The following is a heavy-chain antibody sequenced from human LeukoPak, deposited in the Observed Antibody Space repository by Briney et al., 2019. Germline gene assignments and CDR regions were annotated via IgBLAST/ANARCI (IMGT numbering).Heavy chain of an antibody. V-gene: IGHV4-39*07. D-gene: IGHD3-10*01. J-gene: IGHJ5*02. CDR1: GGSISSSSYY. CDR3: ARERGGSGSHWFDP. CDR2: IYHSGST. Sequence: SETLSLTCTVSGGSISSSSYYWGWIRQPPGKGLEWIGEIYHSGSTNYNPSLKSRVTISVDKSKNQFSLKLSSVTAADTAVYYCARERGGSGSHWFDPWGQGTLVTVSS.